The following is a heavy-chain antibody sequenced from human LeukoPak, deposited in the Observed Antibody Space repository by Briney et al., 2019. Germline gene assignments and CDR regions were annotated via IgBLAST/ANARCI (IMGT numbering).Heavy chain of an antibody. V-gene: IGHV1-69*13. CDR1: GFTFTTHD. CDR3: AIIVVVTATNAFDI. Sequence: GASVKVSCKASGFTFTTHDYNWVRQATGQGLEWMGGITPIFGTANYAQKFQGRVTITADESTSTAYMELSSLRSEDTAVYYCAIIVVVTATNAFDIWGQGTMVTVSS. J-gene: IGHJ3*02. D-gene: IGHD2-21*02. CDR2: ITPIFGTA.